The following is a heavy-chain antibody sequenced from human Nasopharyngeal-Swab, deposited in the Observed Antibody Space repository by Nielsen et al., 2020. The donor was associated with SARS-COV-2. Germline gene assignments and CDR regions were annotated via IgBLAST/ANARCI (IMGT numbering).Heavy chain of an antibody. V-gene: IGHV3-11*01. J-gene: IGHJ6*02. CDR2: IGSSGSTI. CDR1: GFTFSDYY. D-gene: IGHD3-3*01. Sequence: GGSLRLSCAASGFTFSDYYMSWIRQAPGKGLEWVSYIGSSGSTIYYADSVKGRFTISRDNAKNSLYLQMNSLRAEDTAVYYCARDDYDFWSGKASYGMDVWGQGTTVTVSS. CDR3: ARDDYDFWSGKASYGMDV.